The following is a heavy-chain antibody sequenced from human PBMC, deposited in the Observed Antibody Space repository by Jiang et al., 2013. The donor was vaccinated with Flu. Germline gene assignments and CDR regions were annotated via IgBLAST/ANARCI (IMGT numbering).Heavy chain of an antibody. V-gene: IGHV6-1*01. Sequence: QTLSLTCAISGDSVSSNSAAWNWIRQSPSRGLEWLGRTYYRSKWYNDYAVSVKSRITINPDTSKNQFSLQLNSVTPEDTAVYYCARWSQSDTAYSSSSVYYYYGMDVWGQGTTVTVSS. J-gene: IGHJ6*02. D-gene: IGHD6-6*01. CDR3: ARWSQSDTAYSSSSVYYYYGMDV. CDR1: GDSVSSNSAA. CDR2: TYYRSKWYN.